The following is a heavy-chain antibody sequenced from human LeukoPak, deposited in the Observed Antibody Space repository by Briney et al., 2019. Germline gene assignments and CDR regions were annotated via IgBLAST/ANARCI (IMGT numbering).Heavy chain of an antibody. J-gene: IGHJ6*03. V-gene: IGHV1-2*02. CDR2: INPNSGGT. D-gene: IGHD3-10*01. CDR3: ARGPSITMVRGGQWYYYMDV. Sequence: ASVKVSCMASGYTFTGYYMHWVRQAPGQGLEWMGWINPNSGGTNYAQKFQGRVTMTRDTSTSTVYMELSSLRSEDTAVYYCARGPSITMVRGGQWYYYMDVWGKGTTVTISS. CDR1: GYTFTGYY.